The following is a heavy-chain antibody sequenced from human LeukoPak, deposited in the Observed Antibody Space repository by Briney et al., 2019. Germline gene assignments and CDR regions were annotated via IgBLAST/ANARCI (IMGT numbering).Heavy chain of an antibody. J-gene: IGHJ4*02. CDR3: ARVNYYGSGSYLANDY. CDR1: GGTFSSYA. Sequence: SVKVSCKASGGTFSSYAISWVRQAPGQGLEWMGGIIPIFGTANYAQKFQGRVTITADESTSTAYMELSSLRSEDTAVYYCARVNYYGSGSYLANDYWGQGTLVTVSS. V-gene: IGHV1-69*13. D-gene: IGHD3-10*01. CDR2: IIPIFGTA.